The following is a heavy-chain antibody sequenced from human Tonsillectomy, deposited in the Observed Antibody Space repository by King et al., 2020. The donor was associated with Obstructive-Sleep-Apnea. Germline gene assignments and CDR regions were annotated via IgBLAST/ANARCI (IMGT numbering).Heavy chain of an antibody. Sequence: VQLVESGGGVVQPGRSLRLSCAASGFTFSSYAMHWVRQAPGKGLEWVAVISYDGSNKYYADSVKGRFTISRDNSKNTLYLQMNSLRAEDTAVYYCARLDKVAVAQRFDYWGQGTLVTVSS. V-gene: IGHV3-30*04. D-gene: IGHD6-19*01. CDR1: GFTFSSYA. CDR2: ISYDGSNK. CDR3: ARLDKVAVAQRFDY. J-gene: IGHJ4*02.